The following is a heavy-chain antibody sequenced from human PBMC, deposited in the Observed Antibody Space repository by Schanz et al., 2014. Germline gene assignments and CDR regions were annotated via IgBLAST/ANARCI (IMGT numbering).Heavy chain of an antibody. V-gene: IGHV3-7*01. D-gene: IGHD1-1*01. CDR3: ARDGAELYYFDD. Sequence: EVQLVESGGGLVKPGESLRLSCAASGFIFSAYTMNWVRQAPGKGLEWVANINQDGSEKYYVDSVKGRFTISRDNAKNSLYLQMNGLRAEDTAVFYCARDGAELYYFDDWGQGTLVTVSS. CDR1: GFIFSAYT. J-gene: IGHJ4*02. CDR2: INQDGSEK.